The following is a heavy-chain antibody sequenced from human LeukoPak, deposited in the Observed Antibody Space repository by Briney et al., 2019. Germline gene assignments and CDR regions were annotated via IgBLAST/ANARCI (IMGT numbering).Heavy chain of an antibody. J-gene: IGHJ4*02. CDR3: ARTSGAAAGYFDY. D-gene: IGHD6-13*01. CDR2: IWYDGSNK. Sequence: PGGSLRLSCAASGFTFSSYGMHWVRQAPGKGLEWVAVIWYDGSNKYYADSVKGRFTISRDNSKNTLYLQMNSLRAEDTAVYYCARTSGAAAGYFDYWGQGTLVTVSS. V-gene: IGHV3-33*08. CDR1: GFTFSSYG.